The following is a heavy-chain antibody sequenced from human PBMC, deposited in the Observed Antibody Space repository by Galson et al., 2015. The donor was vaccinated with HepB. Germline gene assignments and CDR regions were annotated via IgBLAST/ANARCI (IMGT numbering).Heavy chain of an antibody. Sequence: SVKVSCKASGYTFTGYYMHWVRQAPGQGLEWMGWINPDSSDTNYAQKFQGRVTMTRDTSISTAYMELSRLRSDDTAVYYCASARIFGELFSWGQGTLVTVSS. CDR1: GYTFTGYY. CDR3: ASARIFGELFS. CDR2: INPDSSDT. D-gene: IGHD3-10*01. J-gene: IGHJ5*02. V-gene: IGHV1-2*02.